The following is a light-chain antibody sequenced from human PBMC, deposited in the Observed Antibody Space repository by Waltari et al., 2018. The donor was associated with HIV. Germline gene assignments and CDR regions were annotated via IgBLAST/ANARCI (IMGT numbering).Light chain of an antibody. Sequence: QSALTQPASMSGSPGQSITISCIRLDSHTDSFYSVSWYQHHPGKAPKLVIYDASSRPAGCSSRCSGSQSGNTAFLTSSGLQAEDEADFYCSSISGGTLVFGGGTTVTVL. CDR1: DSHTDSFYS. CDR2: DAS. J-gene: IGLJ1*01. CDR3: SSISGGTLV. V-gene: IGLV2-14*01.